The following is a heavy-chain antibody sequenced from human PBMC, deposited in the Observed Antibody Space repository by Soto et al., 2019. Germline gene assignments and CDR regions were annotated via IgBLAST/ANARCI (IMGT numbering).Heavy chain of an antibody. CDR3: ARGQRFSDSFDP. CDR2: IYSSGGT. Sequence: PSETLSLTCTVSGGAISGYYWTWVRQPAGKGLEWIGRIYSSGGTKYNPSLKSRVDMSLDMSKNQFYLRLSSVTAADTAVYYCARGQRFSDSFDPWGQGTLVTVSS. CDR1: GGAISGYY. J-gene: IGHJ5*02. D-gene: IGHD3-3*01. V-gene: IGHV4-4*07.